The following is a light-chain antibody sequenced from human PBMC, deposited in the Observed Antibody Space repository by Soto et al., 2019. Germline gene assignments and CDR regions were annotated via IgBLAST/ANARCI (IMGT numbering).Light chain of an antibody. CDR3: GSWDSSLSAYV. V-gene: IGLV1-51*01. J-gene: IGLJ1*01. CDR2: DDN. Sequence: QSVLTQPPSVSAAPGQKVTISCSGSSSNIGCNSVSWYQQLPGTAPKLLIYDDNKRPSGIPDRFSGSKSGTSATLGITGFQTGDGADYYCGSWDSSLSAYVFGTGTKVNVL. CDR1: SSNIGCNS.